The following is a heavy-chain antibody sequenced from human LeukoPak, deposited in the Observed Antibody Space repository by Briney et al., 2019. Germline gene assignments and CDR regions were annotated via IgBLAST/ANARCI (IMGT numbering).Heavy chain of an antibody. Sequence: ASVTVSCKASGYTFTGYYMHWVRQAPGQGLERMGWINTNSGDTHNAQKFQGRVTMTRDTSNNTAYMELSRLRSDDTAVYYCARDQAFVYCSGGTCYDDYWGQGSLVTASS. V-gene: IGHV1-2*02. CDR1: GYTFTGYY. J-gene: IGHJ4*02. CDR3: ARDQAFVYCSGGTCYDDY. D-gene: IGHD2-15*01. CDR2: INTNSGDT.